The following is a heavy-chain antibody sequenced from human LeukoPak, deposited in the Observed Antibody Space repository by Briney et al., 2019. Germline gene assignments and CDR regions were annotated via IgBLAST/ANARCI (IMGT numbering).Heavy chain of an antibody. V-gene: IGHV4-31*03. CDR2: IYYSGST. CDR3: VRGSYDFWSGYSIDY. CDR1: GGSISSGGYY. D-gene: IGHD3-3*01. J-gene: IGHJ4*02. Sequence: PSETLSLTCTASGGSISSGGYYWSWIRQHPGKGLEWIGYIYYSGSTYYNPSLKSRVTISVDTSKNQFSLKLSSVTAADTAVYYCVRGSYDFWSGYSIDYWGQGTLVTVSS.